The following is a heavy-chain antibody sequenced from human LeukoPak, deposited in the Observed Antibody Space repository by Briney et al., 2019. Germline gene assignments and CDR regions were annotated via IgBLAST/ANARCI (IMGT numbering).Heavy chain of an antibody. Sequence: KTSETLSLTCAVYGGSFSGYYWRWIRQPPGKGLEWIGEINHSGSTNYNPSLKSRATISVDKSKNQFSLKLSSVTAADTAVYYCARGRGNTIFGVVSRLDVWGKGTTVTVSS. CDR3: ARGRGNTIFGVVSRLDV. CDR1: GGSFSGYY. V-gene: IGHV4-34*01. J-gene: IGHJ6*04. D-gene: IGHD3-3*01. CDR2: INHSGST.